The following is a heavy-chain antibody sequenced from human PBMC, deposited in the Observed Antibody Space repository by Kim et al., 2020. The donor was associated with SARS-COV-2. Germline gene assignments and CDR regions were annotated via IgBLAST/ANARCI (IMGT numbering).Heavy chain of an antibody. V-gene: IGHV3-30*04. CDR1: GFTFSSYA. J-gene: IGHJ6*01. D-gene: IGHD2-2*01. CDR2: ISYDGSNK. Sequence: GGSLRPSCAASGFTFSSYAMHWVRQAPGKGLEWVAVISYDGSNKYYADSVKGRFTISRDNSKNTLYLQMNSLRAEDTAVYYCARDRNVVVPAASDGMDV. CDR3: ARDRNVVVPAASDGMDV.